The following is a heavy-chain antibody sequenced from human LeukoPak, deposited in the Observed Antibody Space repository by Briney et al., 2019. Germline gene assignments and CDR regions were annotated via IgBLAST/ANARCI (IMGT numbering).Heavy chain of an antibody. D-gene: IGHD2-2*01. CDR2: ISSSSSNI. CDR3: ARRQYQLLKGNYYYMDV. V-gene: IGHV3-48*01. CDR1: GFTFSSYS. J-gene: IGHJ6*03. Sequence: PGGSLRLSCAASGFTFSSYSMNWVRQAPGKGLEWVSYISSSSSNIYYADSVKGRFTISRDNAKNSLYLQMNSLRAEDTAVYYCARRQYQLLKGNYYYMDVWGKGTTVTISS.